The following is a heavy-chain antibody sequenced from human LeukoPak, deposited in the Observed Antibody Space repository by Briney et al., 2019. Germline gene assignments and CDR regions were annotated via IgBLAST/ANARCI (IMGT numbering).Heavy chain of an antibody. CDR1: GNIFTNYY. J-gene: IGHJ4*02. CDR2: ISAYNGNT. D-gene: IGHD3-10*01. Sequence: ASVKVSCKASGNIFTNYYMHWVRQAPGQGLEWMGWISAYNGNTNYAQKLQGRVTMTTDTSTSTAYMELSSLRSEDTAVYYCARKFLGSRGYYFDYWGQGTLVTVSS. CDR3: ARKFLGSRGYYFDY. V-gene: IGHV1-18*04.